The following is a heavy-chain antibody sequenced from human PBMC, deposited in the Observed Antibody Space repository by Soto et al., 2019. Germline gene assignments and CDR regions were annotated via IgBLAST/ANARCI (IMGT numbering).Heavy chain of an antibody. CDR1: GFTFSGSA. V-gene: IGHV3-73*01. D-gene: IGHD3-10*01. J-gene: IGHJ5*02. CDR3: TSITMVRGVPPLWFDP. CDR2: IRSKANSYAT. Sequence: GGSLRLSCAASGFTFSGSAMHWVRQASGKGLEWVDRIRSKANSYATAYDASVKGRFTISRDDSKNTSYLQMNSLKTEDTAVYYCTSITMVRGVPPLWFDPWGQGT.